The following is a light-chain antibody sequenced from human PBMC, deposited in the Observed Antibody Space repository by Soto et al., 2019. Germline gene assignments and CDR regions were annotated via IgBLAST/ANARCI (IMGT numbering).Light chain of an antibody. CDR1: SSDVGGYKL. CDR2: EDT. V-gene: IGLV2-23*01. CDR3: CSYADTFWV. Sequence: QSVLTQPASVSGSPGQSITISCSATSSDVGGYKLVSWYQQYPGKAPKLILYEDTKRPSGVSNRFSGSKSGNTASLTISGLQAEDEADYHCCSYADTFWVFGGGTKLTVL. J-gene: IGLJ3*02.